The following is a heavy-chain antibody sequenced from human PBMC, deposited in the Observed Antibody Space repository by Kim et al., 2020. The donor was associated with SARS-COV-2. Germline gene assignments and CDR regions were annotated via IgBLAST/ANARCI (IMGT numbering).Heavy chain of an antibody. CDR3: ALNDYGDY. CDR2: GSNK. V-gene: IGHV3-30*02. J-gene: IGHJ4*02. Sequence: GSNKYYADSVKGRFTIARDNSKNTLYLQMNSLRAEDTAVYYCALNDYGDYWGQGTLVTVSS.